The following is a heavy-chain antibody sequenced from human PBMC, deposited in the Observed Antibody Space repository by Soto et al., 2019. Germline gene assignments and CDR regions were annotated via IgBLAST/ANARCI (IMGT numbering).Heavy chain of an antibody. D-gene: IGHD3-10*01. V-gene: IGHV4-59*01. CDR1: GGSISGYY. Sequence: SETLSLTCAVSGGSISGYYWRWIRQPPGKGLEWIGYIYYSGGTNYNPSLKSRVIISVDTSKNQFSLKLRSVTAADTAVYYCARRVKYASGRRPAYYFDYWGQGTLVTVSS. J-gene: IGHJ4*02. CDR2: IYYSGGT. CDR3: ARRVKYASGRRPAYYFDY.